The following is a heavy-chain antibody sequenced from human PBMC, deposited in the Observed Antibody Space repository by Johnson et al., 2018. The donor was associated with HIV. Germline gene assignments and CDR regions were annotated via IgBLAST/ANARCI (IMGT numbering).Heavy chain of an antibody. CDR3: ARVPEGDDDAFDI. CDR2: INSDGSST. J-gene: IGHJ3*02. V-gene: IGHV3-74*01. Sequence: VQLVESGGGLVQPGGSLKLSCAASGFTFSDHWMHWVRQAPGKGLVWVSRINSDGSSTSYADSVKGRFTISRDNAKNTLYLQMNSLRAEETAVYYCARVPEGDDDAFDIWGRGIMVTVSS. D-gene: IGHD2-21*01. CDR1: GFTFSDHW.